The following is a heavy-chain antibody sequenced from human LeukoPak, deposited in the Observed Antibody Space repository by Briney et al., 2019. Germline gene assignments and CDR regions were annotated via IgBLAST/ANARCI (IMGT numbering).Heavy chain of an antibody. CDR1: GFTFSSYA. D-gene: IGHD3-10*01. J-gene: IGHJ3*02. Sequence: GGSLRLSCSASGFTFSSYAMHWVRQAPGKGLEYVSGISINGGSTDYADSVKGRFTISRDNSKNTVYLQMSSLRAEDTAVYYCVKESRVVRGVIMDAFDMWSQGTMVTVSS. CDR2: ISINGGST. V-gene: IGHV3-64D*06. CDR3: VKESRVVRGVIMDAFDM.